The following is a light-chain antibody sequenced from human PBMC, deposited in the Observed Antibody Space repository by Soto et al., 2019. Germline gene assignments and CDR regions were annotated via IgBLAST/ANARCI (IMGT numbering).Light chain of an antibody. J-gene: IGLJ3*02. Sequence: QSALTQPASVSGSPGQSITISCNGTSSDVGGYNYVSWYQQHPGKAPKLMIYEVNNRPSGVSNRFSGSKSGNTASLTISGLQAEDEADYYCTSYTSSNTPVFGGGTKVTVL. CDR1: SSDVGGYNY. V-gene: IGLV2-14*01. CDR3: TSYTSSNTPV. CDR2: EVN.